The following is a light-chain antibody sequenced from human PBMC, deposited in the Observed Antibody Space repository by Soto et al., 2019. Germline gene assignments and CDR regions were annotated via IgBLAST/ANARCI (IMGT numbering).Light chain of an antibody. CDR2: GAS. CDR1: QSVSNN. V-gene: IGKV3D-15*01. CDR3: QQYNNCPIT. Sequence: EIVMTQPPATLSVSPGERATLSCRASQSVSNNLAWYQQKPGQAPRLLIYGASTRATGIPARFSGSGSGTEFTLTISSLQSEDFAVYYCQQYNNCPITFGQGTRLEIK. J-gene: IGKJ5*01.